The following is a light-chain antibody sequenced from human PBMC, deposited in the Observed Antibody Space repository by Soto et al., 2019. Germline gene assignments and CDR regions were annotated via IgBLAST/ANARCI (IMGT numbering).Light chain of an antibody. Sequence: DIQMTQSPSTLSASVGDRVTITCWASQSISSWLAWYQQKPGKAPKLLIYKASSLESGVPSRFSGSGSGTEFTLTISSLQPDDFATYYCQQYNSYPWTFGKGTKVDIK. CDR2: KAS. CDR1: QSISSW. CDR3: QQYNSYPWT. J-gene: IGKJ1*01. V-gene: IGKV1-5*03.